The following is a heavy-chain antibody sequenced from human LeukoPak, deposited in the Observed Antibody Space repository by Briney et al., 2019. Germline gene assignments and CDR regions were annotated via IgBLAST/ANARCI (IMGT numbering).Heavy chain of an antibody. V-gene: IGHV3-30*18. D-gene: IGHD6-13*01. CDR3: AKDPNDAAAGGDAFDI. CDR2: ISYDGSNK. CDR1: GFTFSSYG. J-gene: IGHJ3*02. Sequence: GGSLRLSCAASGFTFSSYGMHWVRQAPGKGLEWVAVISYDGSNKYYADSVKGRFTISRDNSKNTLYLQMNSLRAEDTAVYYCAKDPNDAAAGGDAFDIWGQGTMVTVSS.